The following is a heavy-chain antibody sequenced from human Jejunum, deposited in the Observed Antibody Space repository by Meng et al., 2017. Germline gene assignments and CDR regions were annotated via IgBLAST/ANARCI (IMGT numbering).Heavy chain of an antibody. CDR2: ITAGNGNT. CDR1: GFTFVSYA. V-gene: IGHV1-3*01. D-gene: IGHD3-10*01. J-gene: IGHJ4*02. CDR3: ARDVPYSSGSFDY. Sequence: QVQLVQSGAEVKKPGASVTVSCKASGFTFVSYAIYWVRQAPGQGLEWMGWITAGNGNTKYSQKFQGRVTITRDTSASTAYMELSSLRSEDTAVYYCARDVPYSSGSFDYWGQGTLVTVSS.